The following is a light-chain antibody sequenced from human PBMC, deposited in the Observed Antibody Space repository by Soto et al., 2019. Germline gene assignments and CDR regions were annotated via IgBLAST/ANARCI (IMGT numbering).Light chain of an antibody. CDR1: SSTFGNNY. Sequence: QSVLTQPPSVSAAPGRKVTISGPGGSSTFGNNYVSWYQQLPGTAPKLLIYDNNKRPSGIPDRFSGSKSGTSATLGITGLQTGDEADYYCGTWDSSLSAVVFGGGTKLTVL. CDR3: GTWDSSLSAVV. V-gene: IGLV1-51*01. J-gene: IGLJ2*01. CDR2: DNN.